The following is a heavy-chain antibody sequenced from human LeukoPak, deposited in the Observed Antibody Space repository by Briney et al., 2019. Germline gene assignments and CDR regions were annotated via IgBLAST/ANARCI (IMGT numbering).Heavy chain of an antibody. V-gene: IGHV4-59*11. D-gene: IGHD1/OR15-1a*01. CDR2: INYSGTT. J-gene: IGHJ6*03. CDR3: ARLLRTTEPGTTDPSPYMDV. CDR1: DASMTSHY. Sequence: SETLSLTCSVSDASMTSHYYTWIRQPPGKGLVWIAYINYSGTTNYNPSLNSRVTISVDTSKNQFSLRLTSVTAADTAVYYCARLLRTTEPGTTDPSPYMDVWGKGTTVTVSS.